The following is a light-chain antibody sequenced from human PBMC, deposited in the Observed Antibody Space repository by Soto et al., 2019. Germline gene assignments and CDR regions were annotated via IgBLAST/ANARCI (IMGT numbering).Light chain of an antibody. J-gene: IGKJ1*01. CDR3: QLYNSYST. CDR1: QSISSW. CDR2: DAY. Sequence: DLQMTQSPSTLSASVGDRVTINCRASQSISSWLAWYQQKPGKAPNVLIYDAYALESGVPSRFSVIGSGTEFTLPLTSLKPDDFATDDCQLYNSYSTFGPRSKVDIK. V-gene: IGKV1-5*01.